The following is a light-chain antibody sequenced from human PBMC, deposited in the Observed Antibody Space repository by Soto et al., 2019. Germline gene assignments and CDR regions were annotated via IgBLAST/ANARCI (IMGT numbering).Light chain of an antibody. Sequence: EMVMTQSPATLSVSPGERATLSCRASQSIRSNLAWYQKKPGQAPRLLIYGASTRATGIPARFSGSGSGTEFTLTISSLQSEDFAVYYCQQHNNGWTFGQGTKVEIK. CDR2: GAS. CDR1: QSIRSN. CDR3: QQHNNGWT. V-gene: IGKV3-15*01. J-gene: IGKJ1*01.